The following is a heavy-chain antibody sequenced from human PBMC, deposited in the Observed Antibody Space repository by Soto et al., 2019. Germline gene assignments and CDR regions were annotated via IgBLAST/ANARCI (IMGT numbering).Heavy chain of an antibody. CDR1: GGSISSYY. CDR2: IYYSGST. CDR3: AQNQWGPGAFDI. J-gene: IGHJ3*02. Sequence: SETLSLTCTVSGGSISSYYWSWIRQPPGKGLEWIGYIYYSGSTNYNPSLKSRVTISVDTSKNQFSLKLSSVTAADTAVYYCAQNQWGPGAFDIWGQGTMVTVS. V-gene: IGHV4-59*01. D-gene: IGHD2-8*01.